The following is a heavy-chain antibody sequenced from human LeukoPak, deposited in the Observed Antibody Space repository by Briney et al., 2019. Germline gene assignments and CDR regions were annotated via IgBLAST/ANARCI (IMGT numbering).Heavy chain of an antibody. D-gene: IGHD1-1*01. J-gene: IGHJ4*01. CDR1: GDSMNTYY. CDR3: ARGGRGGDNYLY. CDR2: IYYIGST. V-gene: IGHV4-59*01. Sequence: PSETLSLTCNVSGDSMNTYYWSWIRQPPGKGLEWIGYIYYIGSTNYNPSLRGRVTISIDTSKNQFSLKVSSVTAADTAVYYCARGGRGGDNYLYWGHGTLVTVSS.